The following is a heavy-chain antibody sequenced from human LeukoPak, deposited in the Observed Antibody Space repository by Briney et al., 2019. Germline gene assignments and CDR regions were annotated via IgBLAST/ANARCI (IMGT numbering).Heavy chain of an antibody. J-gene: IGHJ3*02. Sequence: GASVKVSCKASGYTFTSYYMHWVRQAPGQGPEWMGWINPNSGGTNYAQKFQGWVIMTRDTSISTAYMELSRPRSDDTAVYYCATSGTTESAFDIWGQGTLVTVSS. CDR1: GYTFTSYY. CDR2: INPNSGGT. V-gene: IGHV1-2*04. D-gene: IGHD1-7*01. CDR3: ATSGTTESAFDI.